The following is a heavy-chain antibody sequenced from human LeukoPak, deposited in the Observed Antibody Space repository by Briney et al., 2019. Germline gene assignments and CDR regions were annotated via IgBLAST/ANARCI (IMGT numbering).Heavy chain of an antibody. CDR3: ARDKGGYSGYDGPLFDY. CDR1: GGSFSSGGYY. D-gene: IGHD5-12*01. Sequence: PSQTLSLTCTVSGGSFSSGGYYWSWLRQPPGKGLEWIGYIYYSGSTNYNPSLKSRVTISVDTSKNQFSLKLSSVTAADTAVYYCARDKGGYSGYDGPLFDYWGQGTLVTVSS. V-gene: IGHV4-61*08. CDR2: IYYSGST. J-gene: IGHJ4*02.